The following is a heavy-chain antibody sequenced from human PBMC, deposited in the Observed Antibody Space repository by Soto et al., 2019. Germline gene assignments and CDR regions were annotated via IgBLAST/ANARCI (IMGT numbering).Heavy chain of an antibody. D-gene: IGHD2-2*01. V-gene: IGHV3-53*01. Sequence: AGGSLRLSCAASGFTVSSNYMSWVRQAPGKGLEWVSVIYSGGSTYYADSVKGRFTISRDNSKNTLYLQMNSLRAEDTAVYYCARGRSTSWQANDWFDPWGQGTLVTVSS. J-gene: IGHJ5*02. CDR1: GFTVSSNY. CDR3: ARGRSTSWQANDWFDP. CDR2: IYSGGST.